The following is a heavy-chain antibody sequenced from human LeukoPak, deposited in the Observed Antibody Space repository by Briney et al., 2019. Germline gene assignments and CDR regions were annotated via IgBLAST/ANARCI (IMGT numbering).Heavy chain of an antibody. CDR2: ISTRGSS. CDR1: GGSISSGPYY. V-gene: IGHV4-61*02. CDR3: GRDLLRGESGSWFEAFDI. D-gene: IGHD2-15*01. Sequence: SETLSLTCTVYGGSISSGPYYWNWFRQPAGKGLEWIGRISTRGSSNYNPSLKSRLTLSIDMSNNQFSPSLNSVTAADTATYYCGRDLLRGESGSWFEAFDIWGQGTMVTVSS. J-gene: IGHJ3*02.